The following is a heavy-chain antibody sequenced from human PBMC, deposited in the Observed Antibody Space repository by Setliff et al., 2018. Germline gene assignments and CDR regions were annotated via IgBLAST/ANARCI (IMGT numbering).Heavy chain of an antibody. CDR1: GLVFGTYG. D-gene: IGHD2-8*01. CDR2: VRFDGSYK. Sequence: PGESLKISCAASGLVFGTYGMHWVRQAPGKGLDWVASVRFDGSYKVYADSVKGRFTISRDNSENTLFLQMTSLRPEDTGIYYCAKVKKPLIRGSGFDYWGRGTLVTVSS. V-gene: IGHV3-30*02. CDR3: AKVKKPLIRGSGFDY. J-gene: IGHJ4*02.